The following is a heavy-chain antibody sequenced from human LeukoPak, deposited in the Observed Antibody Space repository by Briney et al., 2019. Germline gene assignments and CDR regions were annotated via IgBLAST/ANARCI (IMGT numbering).Heavy chain of an antibody. V-gene: IGHV1-18*01. CDR2: ISGYNGNT. D-gene: IGHD3-22*01. CDR1: GYTFTSYG. CDR3: ASLKNYYDSSGYLVTDAFDI. Sequence: ASGKVSCKASGYTFTSYGISWVRQAPGQGLEWMGWISGYNGNTKYAQKLQGRVTMTTDTSTSTAYMELRSLKSDDTAVYYCASLKNYYDSSGYLVTDAFDIWGQGTMVTVSS. J-gene: IGHJ3*02.